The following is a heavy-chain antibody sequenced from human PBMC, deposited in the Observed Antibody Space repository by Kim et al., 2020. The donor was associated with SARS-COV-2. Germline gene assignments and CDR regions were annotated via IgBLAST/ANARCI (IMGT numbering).Heavy chain of an antibody. J-gene: IGHJ4*02. CDR3: VKDRLNNNYPRIDY. CDR2: ISGGGSTT. D-gene: IGHD4-4*01. Sequence: GGSLRLSCAASGFTFTSYHMSWVRQAPGQGLEWVSGISGGGSTTYYADSVKGRFTISRDNSKNTLYLQMNSLRAEDTAVYFCVKDRLNNNYPRIDYWAQGTLVTVSS. V-gene: IGHV3-23*01. CDR1: GFTFTSYH.